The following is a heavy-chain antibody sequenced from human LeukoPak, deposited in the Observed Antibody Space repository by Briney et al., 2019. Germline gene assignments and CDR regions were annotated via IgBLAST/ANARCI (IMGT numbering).Heavy chain of an antibody. Sequence: PSETLSLTCAVYGGSFSGYYWSWLRQPPGKGLEWIGEINHSGSTNYNPSLKSRVTISVDTSKNQFSLKLSSVTAADTAVYYCARDGVVVPAAKYYYYYMDVWGKGTTVTTSS. CDR3: ARDGVVVPAAKYYYYYMDV. CDR2: INHSGST. V-gene: IGHV4-34*01. J-gene: IGHJ6*03. D-gene: IGHD2-2*01. CDR1: GGSFSGYY.